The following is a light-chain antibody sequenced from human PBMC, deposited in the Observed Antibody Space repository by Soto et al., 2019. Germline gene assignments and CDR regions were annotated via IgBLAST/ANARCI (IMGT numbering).Light chain of an antibody. V-gene: IGLV2-8*01. J-gene: IGLJ1*01. CDR3: KSYAGSNTYV. CDR2: EVV. CDR1: KNDIGVYDF. Sequence: QSVLTQPPSASGSPGQSVTISCTGTKNDIGVYDFVSWHQHHPGKAPRLIIYEVVQRPSGVPDRFSGSKSGNTASLTVSGLQAADDAYYFCKSYAGSNTYVFGSGTKVTVL.